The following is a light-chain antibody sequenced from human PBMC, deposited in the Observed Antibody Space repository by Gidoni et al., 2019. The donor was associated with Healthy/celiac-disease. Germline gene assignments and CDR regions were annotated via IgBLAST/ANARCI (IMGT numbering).Light chain of an antibody. V-gene: IGLV2-14*01. CDR3: SSYTSSRTHVV. CDR1: SSDVGGYNY. CDR2: DVS. J-gene: IGLJ2*01. Sequence: QSALTQPASVSGSPGQSITISCTGTSSDVGGYNYVSWYQQHPGKAPKLTIYDVSNRPSGVSNRFSGSKSAYTASLTISGLQAEDEADYYCSSYTSSRTHVVFGGGTKLTVL.